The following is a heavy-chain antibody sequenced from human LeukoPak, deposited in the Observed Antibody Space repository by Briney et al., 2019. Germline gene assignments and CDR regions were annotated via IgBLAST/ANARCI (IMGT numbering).Heavy chain of an antibody. CDR1: GFTFNIYG. D-gene: IGHD2/OR15-2a*01. V-gene: IGHV3-23*01. CDR3: AKGHNNYYFTIDY. J-gene: IGHJ4*02. CDR2: ISDGGGNT. Sequence: PGGSLILSCSASGFTFNIYGMGWVRQAPGKWPEWVAAISDGGGNTYYADSVKGRFTISRDNSRSALSLQMNSLRAEDTAVYYCAKGHNNYYFTIDYWGQGTLVTVSS.